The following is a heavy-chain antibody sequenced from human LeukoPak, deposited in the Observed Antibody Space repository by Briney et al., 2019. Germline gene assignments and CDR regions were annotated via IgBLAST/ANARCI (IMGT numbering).Heavy chain of an antibody. CDR1: GGSFSGYY. V-gene: IGHV4-34*01. J-gene: IGHJ6*02. CDR2: INHSGST. CDR3: ASTPYDSSGYYFDYYYGMDV. D-gene: IGHD3-22*01. Sequence: SETLSLTCAVYGGSFSGYYWCWIRQPPGKGLEWMGEINHSGSTNYNPSLNSRVTISVDTSKNQFSLKLSSVTAADTAVYYCASTPYDSSGYYFDYYYGMDVWGQGTTVTVSS.